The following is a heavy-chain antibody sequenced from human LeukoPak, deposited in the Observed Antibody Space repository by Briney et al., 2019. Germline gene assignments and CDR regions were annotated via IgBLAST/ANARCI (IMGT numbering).Heavy chain of an antibody. CDR2: IVPIFGTA. D-gene: IGHD2-21*02. Sequence: SVKVSCKASGGTFTSYAIRWVRQAPGQGLEWMGGIVPIFGTANYAQKFQGRVTITADESTSTAYMELSSLRSEDTAVYYCAGGPARQVVTAIVRWRFDPWGQGTLVTVSS. CDR1: GGTFTSYA. V-gene: IGHV1-69*13. CDR3: AGGPARQVVTAIVRWRFDP. J-gene: IGHJ5*02.